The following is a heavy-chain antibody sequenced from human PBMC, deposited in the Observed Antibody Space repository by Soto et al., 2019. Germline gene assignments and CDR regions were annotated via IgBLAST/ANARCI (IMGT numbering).Heavy chain of an antibody. CDR1: GFTFSSYA. V-gene: IGHV3-30-3*01. D-gene: IGHD4-17*01. CDR3: ARSLPMTTVTTKVPARYYGMDV. CDR2: ISYDGSNK. J-gene: IGHJ6*02. Sequence: GGSLRLSCAASGFTFSSYAMHWVRQAPGKGLEWVAVISYDGSNKYYADSVKGRFTISRDNSKNTLYLQMNSLRAEDTAVYYCARSLPMTTVTTKVPARYYGMDVWGQGTTVTVSS.